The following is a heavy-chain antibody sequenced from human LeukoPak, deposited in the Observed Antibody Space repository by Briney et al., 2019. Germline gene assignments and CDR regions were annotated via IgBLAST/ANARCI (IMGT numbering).Heavy chain of an antibody. D-gene: IGHD6-13*01. CDR1: GFTFSSYS. V-gene: IGHV3-48*02. CDR3: ARDSSSWYGLFDY. J-gene: IGHJ4*02. CDR2: ISSSSSTI. Sequence: GGSLRLSCAASGFTFSSYSMNWVRQAPGKGLEWVSYISSSSSTIYYADSVKDRFTISRDNAKNSLHLQMNSLRDEDTAVYYCARDSSSWYGLFDYWGQGTLVTVSS.